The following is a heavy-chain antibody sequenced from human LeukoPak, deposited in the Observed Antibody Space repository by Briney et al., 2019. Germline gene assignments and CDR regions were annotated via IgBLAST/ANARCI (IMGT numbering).Heavy chain of an antibody. Sequence: GASVKVSCKVSGYTLTELSMHWVRQAPGKGLEWMGGFDPEDGETIYAQKFQGRVTMTEDTSTDTAYMELSSLRSEDTAVYYCATSVDAPKNYYYYYYMDGWGKGTTVTVS. CDR2: FDPEDGET. CDR3: ATSVDAPKNYYYYYYMDG. CDR1: GYTLTELS. V-gene: IGHV1-24*01. J-gene: IGHJ6*03. D-gene: IGHD2-8*01.